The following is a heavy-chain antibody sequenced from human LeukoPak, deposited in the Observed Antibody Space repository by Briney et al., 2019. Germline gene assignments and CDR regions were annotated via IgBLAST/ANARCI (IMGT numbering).Heavy chain of an antibody. J-gene: IGHJ4*02. Sequence: SETLSLTCAVYGGSFSGYYWSRIRQPPGKGLEWIGEINHSGSTNYNPSLKSRVTISVDTSKNQFSLKLSSVTAADTAVYYCARGLTRTYYYDSSGYSGFDYWGQGTLVTVSS. CDR2: INHSGST. CDR3: ARGLTRTYYYDSSGYSGFDY. D-gene: IGHD3-22*01. CDR1: GGSFSGYY. V-gene: IGHV4-34*01.